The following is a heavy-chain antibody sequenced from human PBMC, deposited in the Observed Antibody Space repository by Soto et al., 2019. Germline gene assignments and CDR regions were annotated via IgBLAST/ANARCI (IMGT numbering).Heavy chain of an antibody. Sequence: EVQLVESGGGLIQPGGSLRLSCAASGFTVSSSYMSWVRQAPGKGPEWVSIMYSGGTTYYADSVRGRFTISRDNAKNTLYLQMNSLVAHDTAVYYCARDGWSTSLPHYGMDVWGQGTTVTVSS. CDR3: ARDGWSTSLPHYGMDV. V-gene: IGHV3-53*01. J-gene: IGHJ6*02. CDR2: MYSGGTT. CDR1: GFTVSSSY. D-gene: IGHD2-15*01.